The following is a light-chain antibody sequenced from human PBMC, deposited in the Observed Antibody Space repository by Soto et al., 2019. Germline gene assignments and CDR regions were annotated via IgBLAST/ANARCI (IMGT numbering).Light chain of an antibody. CDR3: SSYAASNNLYV. V-gene: IGLV2-8*01. J-gene: IGLJ1*01. CDR1: SSDVGGYNY. Sequence: QSALTQPPSASGSPGQSVTISCTGTSSDVGGYNYVSWYQQHPGKAPKLIIYEVSERPSGVPVRFSGSKSGNTASLTVSGLQAEDEADYYCSSYAASNNLYVFGTGTKVTVL. CDR2: EVS.